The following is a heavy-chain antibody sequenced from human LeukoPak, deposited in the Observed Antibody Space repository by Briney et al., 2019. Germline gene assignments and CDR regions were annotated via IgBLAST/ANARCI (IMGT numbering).Heavy chain of an antibody. CDR1: GGSVTGYY. CDR3: ARGLPGYSGGDDAFDI. J-gene: IGHJ3*02. Sequence: SETLSLTCTVSGGSVTGYYWTWIRQPPGKGLEWIGYIYYSGDTNYNPSFKSRVTISVDTSKNQFSLKLSSVTAADTALYYCARGLPGYSGGDDAFDIWGQGTVVIVS. D-gene: IGHD6-19*01. CDR2: IYYSGDT. V-gene: IGHV4-59*02.